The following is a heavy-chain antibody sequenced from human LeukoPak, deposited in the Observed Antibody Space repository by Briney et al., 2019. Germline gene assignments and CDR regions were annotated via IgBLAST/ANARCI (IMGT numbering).Heavy chain of an antibody. CDR3: ARDRGDTAQYYYYYYYMDV. CDR1: GYTFTSYD. D-gene: IGHD5-18*01. Sequence: GASVKVSCKASGYTFTSYDINWVRQATGQGLEWVECMNPNNGNTGYAQKFQGRITMTKNTYISTAYMELSSLRSEDTAVYYCARDRGDTAQYYYYYYYMDVWGKGNTVTVSS. J-gene: IGHJ6*03. V-gene: IGHV1-8*01. CDR2: MNPNNGNT.